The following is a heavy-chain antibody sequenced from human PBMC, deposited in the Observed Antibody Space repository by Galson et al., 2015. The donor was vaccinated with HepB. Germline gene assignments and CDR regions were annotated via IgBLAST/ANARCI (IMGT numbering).Heavy chain of an antibody. CDR1: GFSLRTSGVG. J-gene: IGHJ4*02. V-gene: IGHV2-5*01. CDR2: IYWSDDK. D-gene: IGHD2-8*02. Sequence: PALVKPTQTLTLTCTFSGFSLRTSGVGVGWVRQSPGKALEWLALIYWSDDKHYCPSLRSRLTITRDTSKNQVVLTMTNLDPMDTATYYCARSSGLVGPCFDNWGQGTLVTVSS. CDR3: ARSSGLVGPCFDN.